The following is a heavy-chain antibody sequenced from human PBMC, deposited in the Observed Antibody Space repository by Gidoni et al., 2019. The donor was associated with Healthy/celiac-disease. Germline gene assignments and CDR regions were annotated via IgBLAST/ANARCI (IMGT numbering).Heavy chain of an antibody. V-gene: IGHV3-30-3*01. CDR1: GFTFSRYA. Sequence: QVQLVESGGGVVQPGKSLRLSCAASGFTFSRYAMHWVRQAPGKGLEWVAVISYDGSNKYYADSVKGRFTISRDNSKNTLYLQMNSLRAEDTAVYYCARCPAYGDFWSGYSNYFDYWGQGTLVTVSS. J-gene: IGHJ4*02. D-gene: IGHD3-3*01. CDR3: ARCPAYGDFWSGYSNYFDY. CDR2: ISYDGSNK.